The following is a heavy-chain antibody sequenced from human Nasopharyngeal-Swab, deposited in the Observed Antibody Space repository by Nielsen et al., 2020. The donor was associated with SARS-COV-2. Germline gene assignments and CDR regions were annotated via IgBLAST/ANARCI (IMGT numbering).Heavy chain of an antibody. J-gene: IGHJ4*02. V-gene: IGHV3-21*01. CDR1: GFTFSSYS. CDR3: ARATSNGWYIYYFDY. CDR2: ISSSSSYI. D-gene: IGHD6-19*01. Sequence: GQSLNISCAASGFTFSSYSMNWVRQAPGKGLEWVSSISSSSSYIYYADSVKGRFTISRDNAKNSLYLQMNSLRAEDTAVYYCARATSNGWYIYYFDYWGLGTLVTVAS.